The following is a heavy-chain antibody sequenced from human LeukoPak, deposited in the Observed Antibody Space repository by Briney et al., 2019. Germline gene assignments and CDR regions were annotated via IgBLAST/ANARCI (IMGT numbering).Heavy chain of an antibody. CDR1: GLTYRHYG. Sequence: PERSLRLSCSSSGLTYRHYGFHWVRQAPGKGLEWVAVIWSDGSNKYYGDSVKGRFIIYRDDSQNTISLQMNSLRSEDTGVYYCAKDAQRGFDYSSSLEYWGQGSLVIVSS. J-gene: IGHJ4*02. CDR2: IWSDGSNK. D-gene: IGHD4-11*01. V-gene: IGHV3-33*06. CDR3: AKDAQRGFDYSSSLEY.